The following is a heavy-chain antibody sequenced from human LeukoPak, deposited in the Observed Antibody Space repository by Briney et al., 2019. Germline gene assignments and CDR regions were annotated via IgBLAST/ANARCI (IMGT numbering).Heavy chain of an antibody. CDR1: GFPFSSYG. V-gene: IGHV3-30*03. D-gene: IGHD3-22*01. Sequence: GGSLRLSCAASGFPFSSYGMHWVRQAPGKGLEWVAVTSSDGSRNHYADSVKGRFTISRDSSKNTLYLQMISLRAEDTAVYYCARGRTRSIVVVITIPFKYWGQGTLVTVSS. J-gene: IGHJ4*02. CDR3: ARGRTRSIVVVITIPFKY. CDR2: TSSDGSRN.